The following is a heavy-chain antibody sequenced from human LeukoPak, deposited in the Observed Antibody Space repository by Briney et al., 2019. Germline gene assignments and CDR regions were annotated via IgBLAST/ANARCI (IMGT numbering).Heavy chain of an antibody. J-gene: IGHJ4*02. CDR2: IYYSGST. CDR3: ARFSWTFARHYYFDY. V-gene: IGHV4-30-4*01. CDR1: GGSISSGDYY. D-gene: IGHD3-16*01. Sequence: SETLSLTCTVSGGSISSGDYYWSWIRQPPGKGLEWIGYIYYSGSTYYNPSLKSRVTISVDTSKNQFSLKLSSVTAADTAVYYCARFSWTFARHYYFDYWGQGTLVTVSS.